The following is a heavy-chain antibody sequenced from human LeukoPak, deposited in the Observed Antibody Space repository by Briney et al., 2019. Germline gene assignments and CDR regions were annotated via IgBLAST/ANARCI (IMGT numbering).Heavy chain of an antibody. Sequence: GGSLRLSCVVSGLTFSNFKMNWVRQAPGKGLEWVSYISDSGRITFYADSVKGRFTISRDNAKNSLYLQMSSLRVEDTAVYYCASWGGNAQSDSWSGPFDYWGQGTLVTVSS. CDR1: GLTFSNFK. CDR2: ISDSGRIT. CDR3: ASWGGNAQSDSWSGPFDY. J-gene: IGHJ4*02. D-gene: IGHD3-3*01. V-gene: IGHV3-48*03.